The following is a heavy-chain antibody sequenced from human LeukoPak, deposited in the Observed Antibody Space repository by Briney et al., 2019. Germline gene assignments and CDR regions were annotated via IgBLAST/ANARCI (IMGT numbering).Heavy chain of an antibody. D-gene: IGHD5-24*01. CDR1: GGSISSGRYY. V-gene: IGHV4-61*02. Sequence: SSETLSLTCTVSGGSISSGRYYWSWIRQPAGKGLEWIGRIYTSGSTNYNPSLKSRVTISVDTSKNQFSLKLSSVTAADTAVYYCARDGGEMATITGFDYWGQGTLVTVSS. CDR2: IYTSGST. J-gene: IGHJ4*02. CDR3: ARDGGEMATITGFDY.